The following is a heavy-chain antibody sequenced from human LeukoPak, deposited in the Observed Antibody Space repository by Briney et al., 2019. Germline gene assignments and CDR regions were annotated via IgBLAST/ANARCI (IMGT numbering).Heavy chain of an antibody. CDR2: ITSTSSYI. V-gene: IGHV3-21*01. CDR1: GFSFSSSA. CDR3: ARDDGGYCSSTSCYLGWFDP. D-gene: IGHD2-2*03. J-gene: IGHJ5*02. Sequence: GGSLRLSCAASGFSFSSSAMNWVRQAPGKGLEWVSSITSTSSYIYYADSVKGRFTISRDNAKNSLYLQMNSLRAEDTAVYYCARDDGGYCSSTSCYLGWFDPWGQGTLVTVSS.